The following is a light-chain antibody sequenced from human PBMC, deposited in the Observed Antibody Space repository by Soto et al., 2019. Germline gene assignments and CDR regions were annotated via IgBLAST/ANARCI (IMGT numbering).Light chain of an antibody. CDR2: DVS. CDR1: SSDVGGYNY. Sequence: QSALTQPRSVSGSPGRSVTISCTGTSSDVGGYNYVSWYQQHPGKAPKLMIYDVSKRPSGVPDRFSGSKSGNTASLTISGLQAEDEAAYFCCSYADSFYVFVTGTKLTVL. V-gene: IGLV2-11*01. J-gene: IGLJ1*01. CDR3: CSYADSFYV.